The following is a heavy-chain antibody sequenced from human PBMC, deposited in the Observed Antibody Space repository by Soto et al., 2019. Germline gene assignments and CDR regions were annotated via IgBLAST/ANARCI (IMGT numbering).Heavy chain of an antibody. CDR2: IIPIFGTA. D-gene: IGHD2-21*02. CDR3: ASGGIVVVTAYFDY. Sequence: ASVKVSCKASGGTFSSYAISWVRQAPGQGLEWMGGIIPIFGTANYAQKFQGRVTITADESTSTAYMELSSLRSEDTAVYYCASGGIVVVTAYFDYWGQGTLVTVSS. V-gene: IGHV1-69*13. J-gene: IGHJ4*02. CDR1: GGTFSSYA.